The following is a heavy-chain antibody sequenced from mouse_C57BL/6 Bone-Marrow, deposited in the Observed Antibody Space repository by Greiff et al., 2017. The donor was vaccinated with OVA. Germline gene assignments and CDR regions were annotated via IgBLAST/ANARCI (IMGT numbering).Heavy chain of an antibody. J-gene: IGHJ2*01. CDR2: IDPSDSYT. D-gene: IGHD2-2*01. CDR3: AREGGYHGGY. CDR1: GYTFTSYW. Sequence: QVQLQQPGAELVKPGASVKLSCKASGYTFTSYWMQLVKQRPGQGLEWIGEIDPSDSYTNYNQKFKGKATLTVDTSSSTAYMQLSSLTSEDSAVYYCAREGGYHGGYWGQGTTLTVSS. V-gene: IGHV1-50*01.